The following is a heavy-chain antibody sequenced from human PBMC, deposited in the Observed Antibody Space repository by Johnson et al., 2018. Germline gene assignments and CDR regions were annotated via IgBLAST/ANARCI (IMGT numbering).Heavy chain of an antibody. CDR3: VRESHATFDF. V-gene: IGHV3-7*01. CDR1: GFTFSSYY. CDR2: INQDGSEK. J-gene: IGHJ3*01. D-gene: IGHD2-8*01. Sequence: EVQLVESGGGLVQPGGSXRLSCVDSGFTFSSYYMSWVRQAPGKGLEWVANINQDGSEKYYVDSGKGRFTISRDNGKSSLYLQMNTLKGDDTAGYFCVRESHATFDFWGQGTMVTVSP.